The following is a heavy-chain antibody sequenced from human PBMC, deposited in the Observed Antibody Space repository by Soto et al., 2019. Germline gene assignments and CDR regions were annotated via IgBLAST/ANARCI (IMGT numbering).Heavy chain of an antibody. V-gene: IGHV3-11*01. J-gene: IGHJ6*03. CDR2: ISSSGGTI. CDR1: GFTFSDYY. Sequence: GGSLRLSCAASGFTFSDYYMSWIRQAPGKGLEWVSYISSSGGTIYYADSVKGRFTISRDNAKNSLYLQMNSLRAEDTAVYYCFSLRYSYYYMDVWGKGTTVTVSS. CDR3: FSLRYSYYYMDV.